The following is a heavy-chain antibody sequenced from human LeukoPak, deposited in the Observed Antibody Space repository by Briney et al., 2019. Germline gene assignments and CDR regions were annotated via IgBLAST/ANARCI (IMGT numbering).Heavy chain of an antibody. D-gene: IGHD3-16*02. Sequence: KPGGSLRLSCAASGFTFSDYFMSWIRQAPGKGLEWVSYISGSAGGGTIVYADSMTGRFTISRDNANNTLFLQMSSLKAEDTAVYYGAGFYHDAFDIWGQGTVVTVSS. CDR2: ISGSAGGGTI. J-gene: IGHJ3*02. CDR1: GFTFSDYF. V-gene: IGHV3-11*01. CDR3: AGFYHDAFDI.